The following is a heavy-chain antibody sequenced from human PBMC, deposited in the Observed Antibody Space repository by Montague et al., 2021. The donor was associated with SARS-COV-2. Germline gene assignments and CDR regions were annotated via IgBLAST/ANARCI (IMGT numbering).Heavy chain of an antibody. V-gene: IGHV4-34*01. CDR1: AGSFSRYY. J-gene: IGHJ6*03. Sequence: SETLSLTCAVYAGSFSRYYWSWVRQPPGKALEWIGEISQSGNTTYNPSLQSRVSISLDTSRNQFSLKVRSVTAADTAIYYCARLGDGFVPSPILGLGPYYSLTYIDVWGKGTTASVS. CDR2: ISQSGNT. D-gene: IGHD2-2*02. CDR3: ARLGDGFVPSPILGLGPYYSLTYIDV.